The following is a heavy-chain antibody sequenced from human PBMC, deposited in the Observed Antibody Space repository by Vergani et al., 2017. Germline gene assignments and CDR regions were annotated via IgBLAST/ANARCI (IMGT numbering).Heavy chain of an antibody. D-gene: IGHD2-15*01. CDR2: ISGSGGKT. J-gene: IGHJ6*02. V-gene: IGHV3-23*01. Sequence: EVQLLESGGGLVQPGGSLRLSCGASGFTFSSYAMTWVRQAPGKGLEWVSAISGSGGKTFYTDSVKGRITISRDNSKDTLYLQMNSLRVEDTAIYYCAKARDPNCKGGNCYSYYYGLDLWGQGTTVTVSS. CDR3: AKARDPNCKGGNCYSYYYGLDL. CDR1: GFTFSSYA.